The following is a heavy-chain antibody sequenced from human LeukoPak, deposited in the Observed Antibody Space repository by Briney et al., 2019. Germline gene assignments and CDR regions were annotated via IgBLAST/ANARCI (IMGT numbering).Heavy chain of an antibody. D-gene: IGHD4-11*01. CDR3: ARGGGPTVRLLTPAY. CDR2: ISSSSSTI. CDR1: GFTFSSYS. Sequence: GGSLRLSCAASGFTFSSYSMNWVRQAPGKGLEWVSYISSSSSTIYYADSVKGRFTISRDNAKNSLYLQMNSLRAEDTAVYYYARGGGPTVRLLTPAYWGQGTLVTVSS. V-gene: IGHV3-48*01. J-gene: IGHJ4*02.